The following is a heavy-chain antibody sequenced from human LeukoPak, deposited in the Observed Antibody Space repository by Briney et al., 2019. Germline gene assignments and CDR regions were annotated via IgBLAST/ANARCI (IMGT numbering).Heavy chain of an antibody. CDR3: ASGDGYSLDY. V-gene: IGHV1-2*02. Sequence: GASVKVSCTASGYTFTGYYMHWVRQAPGQGLEWMGWINPNSGGTNYARKFQGRVTMTRDTSISTAYMDLSRLRSDDTAVYYCASGDGYSLDYWGQGTLVTVSS. CDR1: GYTFTGYY. J-gene: IGHJ4*02. D-gene: IGHD4-17*01. CDR2: INPNSGGT.